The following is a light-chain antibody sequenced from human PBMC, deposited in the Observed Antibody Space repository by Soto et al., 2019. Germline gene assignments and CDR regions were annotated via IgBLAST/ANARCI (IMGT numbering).Light chain of an antibody. J-gene: IGKJ4*01. CDR2: GAS. Sequence: EIVLTQSPATLSVSPGEGLTLSCRASQSISRTLAWYQQRPGQTPRLLIHGASTRATGIAARFSGSGSGTEFTLTISGLQSEDFATYYCQQYNNWPVTFGGGTKVDI. CDR1: QSISRT. CDR3: QQYNNWPVT. V-gene: IGKV3D-15*01.